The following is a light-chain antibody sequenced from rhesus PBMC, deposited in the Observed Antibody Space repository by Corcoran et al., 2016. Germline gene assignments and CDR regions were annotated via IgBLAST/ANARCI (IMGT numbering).Light chain of an antibody. J-gene: IGKJ2*01. CDR3: QHYYSTPYS. Sequence: DIQMTQSPSSLSASVGDRVTITCRASQGITNDLAWYQQKPGETPKLLIYEASSLQSGIPSRFSGSGAGTDFTRTISSLQSEDFATYYCQHYYSTPYSFGQGTKVEIK. V-gene: IGKV1-25*01. CDR2: EAS. CDR1: QGITND.